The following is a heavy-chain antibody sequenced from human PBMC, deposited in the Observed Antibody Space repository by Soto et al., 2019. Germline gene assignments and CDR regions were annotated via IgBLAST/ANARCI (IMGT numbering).Heavy chain of an antibody. Sequence: PSETLSLTCTVSGGSISSGGYHWSWIRQHPGKGLGWIGYIYYSGSTYYNPSLKSRVTISVDTSKNQFSLKLSSVTAADTAVYYCARDLIYYSSTSCYWENSYSMDVWGQRTTVTVSS. V-gene: IGHV4-31*03. D-gene: IGHD2-2*01. CDR3: ARDLIYYSSTSCYWENSYSMDV. CDR1: GGSISSGGYH. J-gene: IGHJ6*02. CDR2: IYYSGST.